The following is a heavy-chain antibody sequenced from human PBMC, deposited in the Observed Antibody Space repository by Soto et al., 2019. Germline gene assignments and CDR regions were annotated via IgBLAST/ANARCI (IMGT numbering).Heavy chain of an antibody. V-gene: IGHV1-69*06. J-gene: IGHJ3*02. D-gene: IGHD3-3*01. CDR3: ARATGYYDFWSGSRADAFDI. CDR2: LIPIFGTA. CDR1: GGTFSSYA. Sequence: QVQLVQSGAEVKKPGSSVKVSCKASGGTFSSYAISWVRQAPGQGLEWMGGLIPIFGTANYAQKFQGRVTITADKSTITAYMERSSVRSEDTAVYYCARATGYYDFWSGSRADAFDIWGQGTKVTVSS.